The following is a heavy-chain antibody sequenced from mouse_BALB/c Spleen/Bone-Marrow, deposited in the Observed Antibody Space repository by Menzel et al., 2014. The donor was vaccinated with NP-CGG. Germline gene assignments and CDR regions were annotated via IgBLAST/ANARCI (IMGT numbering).Heavy chain of an antibody. Sequence: QVLLQQPGAELMKPGDSVKISCKATGYTFSSYWIEWVKQRPGHGLEWIGEILPGSGITNYNEKFKGKATFTADTSSNTAYMQRSSLTSEDSAVYYCTRGGSYYRYLDYRGQGTTLTVSS. CDR2: ILPGSGIT. J-gene: IGHJ2*01. D-gene: IGHD2-14*01. CDR1: GYTFSSYW. CDR3: TRGGSYYRYLDY. V-gene: IGHV1-9*01.